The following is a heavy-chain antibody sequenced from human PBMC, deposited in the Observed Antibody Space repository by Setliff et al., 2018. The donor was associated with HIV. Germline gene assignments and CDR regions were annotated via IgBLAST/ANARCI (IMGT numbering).Heavy chain of an antibody. V-gene: IGHV4-59*11. Sequence: SETLSLTCTVSYGSISGHYWTWIRQPPGKGLEWIGYIHHSGGTQYNPSLMSRLTMSVDSSKNQFSLSLSSVTAADTAVYYCARLPDINSWPFDYWARGTLVPSPQ. CDR3: ARLPDINSWPFDY. CDR1: YGSISGHY. D-gene: IGHD6-13*01. CDR2: IHHSGGT. J-gene: IGHJ4*02.